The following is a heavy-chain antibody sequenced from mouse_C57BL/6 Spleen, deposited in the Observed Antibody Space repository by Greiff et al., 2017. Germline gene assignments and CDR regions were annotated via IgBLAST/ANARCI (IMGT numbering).Heavy chain of an antibody. J-gene: IGHJ3*01. CDR2: ICDGGSYT. CDR3: ARGRFAY. Sequence: EVKLVESGGGLVKPGGSLKLSCAASGFTFSSYAMSWVRQTPEKRLEWVATICDGGSYTYYPDNVKGRFTISRDNAKNNLYLQMSHLKSEDAAMYYCARGRFAYWGQGTLVTVSA. V-gene: IGHV5-4*03. CDR1: GFTFSSYA.